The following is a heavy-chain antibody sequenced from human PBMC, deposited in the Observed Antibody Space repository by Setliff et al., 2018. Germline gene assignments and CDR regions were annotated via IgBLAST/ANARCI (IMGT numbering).Heavy chain of an antibody. CDR3: ARDGGEY. CDR2: ISWNSGSR. CDR1: GFTFDDYA. J-gene: IGHJ4*02. V-gene: IGHV3-9*01. D-gene: IGHD3-16*01. Sequence: PGGSLRLSCAASGFTFDDYAMHWVRQAPGKGLEWVSGISWNSGSRGYADSVKGRFTMSRDNAKNSLYLQMNSLRAEDTAVYYCARDGGEYWGQGTLVTVSS.